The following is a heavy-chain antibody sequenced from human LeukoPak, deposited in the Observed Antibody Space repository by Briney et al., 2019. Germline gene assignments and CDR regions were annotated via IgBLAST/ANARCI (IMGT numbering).Heavy chain of an antibody. Sequence: SETLSLTCIVSGGSITSHYWSWIRQAPGKGLECIGNIYYSGSTNYNPSLKSRVTISIDASKNQFSLTLSSVTAADTAVYYCARGPVMATIKDWGQGTLVTVSS. V-gene: IGHV4-59*11. D-gene: IGHD5-24*01. CDR2: IYYSGST. CDR3: ARGPVMATIKD. CDR1: GGSITSHY. J-gene: IGHJ4*02.